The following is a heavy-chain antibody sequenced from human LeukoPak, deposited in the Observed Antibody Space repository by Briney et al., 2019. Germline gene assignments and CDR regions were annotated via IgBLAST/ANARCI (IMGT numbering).Heavy chain of an antibody. J-gene: IGHJ4*02. Sequence: GGSLRLSCAASGFTFNNYGMHWVRQAPGKGLEWVAVISYDGTNKYYADSVKGRFIISRDNTKNTLYLQMNSLRAEDTAVYYCAPHPGYSSNYWGQGTLVTVSS. D-gene: IGHD6-13*01. CDR1: GFTFNNYG. CDR3: APHPGYSSNY. CDR2: ISYDGTNK. V-gene: IGHV3-30*03.